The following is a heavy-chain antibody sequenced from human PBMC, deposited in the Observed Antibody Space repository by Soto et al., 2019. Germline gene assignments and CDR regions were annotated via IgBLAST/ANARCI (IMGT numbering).Heavy chain of an antibody. CDR2: IIPILGIA. CDR1: GGTFSSYT. J-gene: IGHJ4*02. Sequence: QVQLVQSGAEVKKPGSSVKVSCKASGGTFSSYTISWVRQAPGQGLEWVGRIIPILGIANYAQKFQGRVTITADKSTSTAYMELSSLRSEDTAVYYCARGASSSWYYFHYWGQGTLVTVSS. D-gene: IGHD6-13*01. V-gene: IGHV1-69*02. CDR3: ARGASSSWYYFHY.